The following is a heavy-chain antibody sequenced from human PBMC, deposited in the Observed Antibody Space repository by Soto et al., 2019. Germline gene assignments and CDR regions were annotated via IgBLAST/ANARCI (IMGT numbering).Heavy chain of an antibody. CDR2: MYSGGTT. CDR1: GFTVSSNY. V-gene: IGHV3-53*04. CDR3: ARHLRLVGFGEFDL. J-gene: IGHJ2*01. Sequence: EVQLVESGGGLVQPGGSLRLSCAASGFTVSSNYMSWVRQAPGKGLEWVSFMYSGGTTHYADSVRGRFTISRHNSKNTLYPEMNSLRAEDTALYYCARHLRLVGFGEFDLWGRGTLVTVSS. D-gene: IGHD3-10*01.